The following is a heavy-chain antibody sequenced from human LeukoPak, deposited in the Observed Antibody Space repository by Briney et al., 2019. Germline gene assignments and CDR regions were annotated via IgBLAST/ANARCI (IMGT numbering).Heavy chain of an antibody. V-gene: IGHV3-23*01. D-gene: IGHD3-22*01. CDR2: ISGSGGST. CDR1: GFTFNTFN. Sequence: GGSLRLSCAASGFTFNTFNMNWVRQAPGKGLEWVSAISGSGGSTYYADSVKGRFTISRDNSKNTLYLQMNSLRAEDTAVYYCAKDLGYYDSSGYYYGGAFDYWGQGTLVTVSS. J-gene: IGHJ4*02. CDR3: AKDLGYYDSSGYYYGGAFDY.